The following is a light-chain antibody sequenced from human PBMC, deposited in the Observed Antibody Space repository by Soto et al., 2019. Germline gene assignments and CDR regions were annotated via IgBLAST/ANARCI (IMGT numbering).Light chain of an antibody. Sequence: QSALTQPASVSGSPGQSITISCTGTSSDVGDYKYVSWYQQHPDKAPKLIIFVNSNRPSGISNRFSASKSGNTASLTISGLQAEDEADYYCGSYTSSDTPYVFGSGTKLTVL. CDR2: VNS. CDR3: GSYTSSDTPYV. CDR1: SSDVGDYKY. V-gene: IGLV2-14*01. J-gene: IGLJ1*01.